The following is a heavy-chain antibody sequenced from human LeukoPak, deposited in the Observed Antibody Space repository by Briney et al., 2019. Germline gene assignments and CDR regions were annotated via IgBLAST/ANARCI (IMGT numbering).Heavy chain of an antibody. J-gene: IGHJ3*02. CDR1: GGSISSYY. CDR2: TFYSGST. D-gene: IGHD1-26*01. CDR3: ARSPYSGSRYLAGAFDI. Sequence: PSETLSLTCTVSGGSISSYYWSWIRQPPGKGLEWIGYTFYSGSTNYAPSLKSRVTISVDTSKNQFSLKLSSVTAADTAVYYCARSPYSGSRYLAGAFDIWGQGTMVTVSS. V-gene: IGHV4-59*01.